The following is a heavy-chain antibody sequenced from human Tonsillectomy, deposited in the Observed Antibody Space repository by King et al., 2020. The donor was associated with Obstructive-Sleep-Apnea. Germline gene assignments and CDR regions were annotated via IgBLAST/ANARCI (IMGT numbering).Heavy chain of an antibody. V-gene: IGHV4-39*07. CDR3: ASYSSSWYYFDY. J-gene: IGHJ4*02. Sequence: QMQLQESGPGLVKPSETLSLTCTVSGGSISSSSYYWAWIRQPPGKGLEWIGGIYYSGSTYSNPSLKSRVTISVDPSKNQFSLKPSSVTAADTAVYYCASYSSSWYYFDYWGQGTLVTVSS. CDR1: GGSISSSSYY. CDR2: IYYSGST. D-gene: IGHD6-13*01.